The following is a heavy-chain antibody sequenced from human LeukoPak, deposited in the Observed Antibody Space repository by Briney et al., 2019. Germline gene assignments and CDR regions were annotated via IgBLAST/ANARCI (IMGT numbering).Heavy chain of an antibody. D-gene: IGHD2-15*01. CDR3: AKDLTGYCSGGSCYG. J-gene: IGHJ4*02. V-gene: IGHV3-23*01. Sequence: PGGSLRPSCAASGFTFSSYAMSWVHQAPGKGLEWVSAISGSGGSTYYADSVKGRFTISRDNSKNTLYLQMNSLRAEDTAVYYCAKDLTGYCSGGSCYGWGQGTLVTVSS. CDR2: ISGSGGST. CDR1: GFTFSSYA.